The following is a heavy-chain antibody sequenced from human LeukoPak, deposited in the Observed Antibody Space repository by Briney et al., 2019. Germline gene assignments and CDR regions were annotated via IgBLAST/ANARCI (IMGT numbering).Heavy chain of an antibody. CDR1: GGSFSGYY. D-gene: IGHD3-10*01. CDR3: ARHRYYGSGSYPPGFDP. J-gene: IGHJ5*02. Sequence: SETLSLTCAVYGGSFSGYYWSWIRPPPGKGLEWIGEINHSGSTNYNPSLKSRVTISVDTSKNQFSLKLSSVTAADTAVYYCARHRYYGSGSYPPGFDPWGQGTLVTVSS. CDR2: INHSGST. V-gene: IGHV4-34*01.